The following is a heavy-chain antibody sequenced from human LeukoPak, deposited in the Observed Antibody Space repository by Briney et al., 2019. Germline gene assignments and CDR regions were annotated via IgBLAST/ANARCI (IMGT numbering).Heavy chain of an antibody. V-gene: IGHV4-39*01. CDR2: IYYSGST. D-gene: IGHD3-22*01. Sequence: SETLSLTCTVSGGSISSSSYYWGWIRQPPGKGLEWIGSIYYSGSTYYNPSLKSRVTISVDTSKNQFSLKLSSVTAADTAVFYCARHRMYYYDTSGRGVADAFDFWGQQTMVTVFS. CDR3: ARHRMYYYDTSGRGVADAFDF. J-gene: IGHJ3*01. CDR1: GGSISSSSYY.